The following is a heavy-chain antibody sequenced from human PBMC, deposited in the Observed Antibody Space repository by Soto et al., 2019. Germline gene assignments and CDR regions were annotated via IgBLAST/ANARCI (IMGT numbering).Heavy chain of an antibody. CDR2: INAGNGNT. J-gene: IGHJ5*02. CDR1: GYTFTSYA. CDR3: ARECKRYCSGGSCYAFNWFDP. D-gene: IGHD2-15*01. V-gene: IGHV1-3*01. Sequence: ASVKVSCKASGYTFTSYAMHWVRQAPGQRLEWMGWINAGNGNTKYSQKFQGRVTITRDTSASTAYMELSSLRSEDTAVYYCARECKRYCSGGSCYAFNWFDPWGQGTLVTVSS.